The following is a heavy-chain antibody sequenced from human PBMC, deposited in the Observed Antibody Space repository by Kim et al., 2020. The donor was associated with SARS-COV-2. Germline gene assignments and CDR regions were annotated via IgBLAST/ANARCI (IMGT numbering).Heavy chain of an antibody. D-gene: IGHD4-4*01. J-gene: IGHJ4*02. Sequence: KKKETQKFRGRDPITRASSANTAYMELSSLTAEDTAVYYCARDMNPTVYDYWGQGTLVTVSS. CDR2: KK. V-gene: IGHV1-3*01. CDR3: ARDMNPTVYDY.